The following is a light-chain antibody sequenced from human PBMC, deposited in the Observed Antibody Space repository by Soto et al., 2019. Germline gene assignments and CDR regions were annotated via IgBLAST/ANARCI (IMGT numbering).Light chain of an antibody. V-gene: IGLV3-21*02. CDR3: QVCESNSVFV. Sequence: YELAQPPSVSVAPGQTARITCGGNNIGIQSVHWYQQKPGQAPVLVVYDDADRPSGVPERFSGSKSGNMATLTISRVEAGDEADYYCQVCESNSVFVFGIGTKVTVL. CDR2: DDA. J-gene: IGLJ1*01. CDR1: NIGIQS.